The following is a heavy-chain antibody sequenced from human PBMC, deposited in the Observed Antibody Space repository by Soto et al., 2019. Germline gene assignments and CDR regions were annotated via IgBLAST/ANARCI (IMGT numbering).Heavy chain of an antibody. CDR2: IIPIFGTA. CDR1: GGTFSSYA. Sequence: ASVKVSCKASGGTFSSYAISWVRQAPGQGLEWMGGIIPIFGTANYAQKFQGRVTITADESTSTAYMELSSLRSEDTAVYYCASKYVLRFRGDYYYYGMDVWGQGTTVTVSS. J-gene: IGHJ6*02. V-gene: IGHV1-69*13. CDR3: ASKYVLRFRGDYYYYGMDV. D-gene: IGHD3-3*01.